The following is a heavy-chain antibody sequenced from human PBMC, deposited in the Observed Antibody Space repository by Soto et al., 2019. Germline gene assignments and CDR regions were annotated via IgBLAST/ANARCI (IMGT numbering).Heavy chain of an antibody. CDR2: ISAYNGNT. Sequence: ASVKVSCKASCYTFTSYGISWVRQAPGQGLEWMGWISAYNGNTNYAQKLQGRVTMTTDTSTSTAYMELRSLRSDDTAVYYCARDYTDYGDYGDAFDIWGQGTMVTVSS. V-gene: IGHV1-18*04. CDR3: ARDYTDYGDYGDAFDI. J-gene: IGHJ3*02. CDR1: CYTFTSYG. D-gene: IGHD4-17*01.